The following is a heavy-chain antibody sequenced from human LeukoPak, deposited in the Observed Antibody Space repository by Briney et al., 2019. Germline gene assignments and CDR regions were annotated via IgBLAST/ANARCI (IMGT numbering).Heavy chain of an antibody. D-gene: IGHD2-15*01. J-gene: IGHJ4*02. CDR3: ASGGLSCSGGTCYS. CDR2: ISGGGNFI. Sequence: GGSLRLSCAASGFTFSNYNMNWVRQAPGKGLEWVSSISGGGNFIYYAHSVKGRFTISRDNAKNSLYLQMNSLRAEDTAVYYCASGGLSCSGGTCYSWGQGTLVTVSS. CDR1: GFTFSNYN. V-gene: IGHV3-21*01.